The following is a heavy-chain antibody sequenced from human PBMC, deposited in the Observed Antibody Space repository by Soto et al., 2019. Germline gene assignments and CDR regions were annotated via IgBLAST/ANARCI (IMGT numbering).Heavy chain of an antibody. CDR2: TYYRSKWYN. Sequence: SQTLSLTCAISGDSVSSNSAAWNWIRQSPSRGLEWLGRTYYRSKWYNDYAVSVKSRITINPDTSKNQFSLQLNSVTPEDTAVYYCARVSRQDVLVCYSYCGMDVWGQGTTVT. J-gene: IGHJ6*02. CDR1: GDSVSSNSAA. V-gene: IGHV6-1*01. CDR3: ARVSRQDVLVCYSYCGMDV. D-gene: IGHD6-6*01.